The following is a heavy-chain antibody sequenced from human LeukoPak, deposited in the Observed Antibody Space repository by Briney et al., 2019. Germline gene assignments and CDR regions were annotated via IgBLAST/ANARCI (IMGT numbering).Heavy chain of an antibody. V-gene: IGHV3-23*01. CDR3: AKGHDNWGSFDY. J-gene: IGHJ4*02. D-gene: IGHD7-27*01. CDR2: ISGSGGST. Sequence: GGSLRLSCAASGFAFSSYAMSWVRQAPGKGLEWVSAISGSGGSTYYADSVKGRFTISRDNSKNTLYLQMNSLRAEDTAVYYCAKGHDNWGSFDYWGQGTLVTVSS. CDR1: GFAFSSYA.